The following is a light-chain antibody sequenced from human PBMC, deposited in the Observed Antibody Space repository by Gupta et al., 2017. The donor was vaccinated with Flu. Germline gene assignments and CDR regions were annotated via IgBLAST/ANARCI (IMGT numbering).Light chain of an antibody. Sequence: KVTIACSGSSSNIGNNFVSWYQQRPGTAPNLLIYEDIKRPSGIPDRFSASKSGTSATLAITGLQTGDEADYYCGTWDNNGRAWVFGGGTKVTVL. V-gene: IGLV1-51*01. J-gene: IGLJ3*02. CDR3: GTWDNNGRAWV. CDR2: EDI. CDR1: SSNIGNNF.